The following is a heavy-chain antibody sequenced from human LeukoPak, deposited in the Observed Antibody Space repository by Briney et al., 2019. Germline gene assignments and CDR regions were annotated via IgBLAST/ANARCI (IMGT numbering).Heavy chain of an antibody. CDR2: INHSGST. D-gene: IGHD3-10*01. J-gene: IGHJ5*02. CDR3: ARGRGSGSYYAWFDP. CDR1: GGSFSGCY. V-gene: IGHV4-34*01. Sequence: SETLSLTCAVYGGSFSGCYWSWIRQPPGKGLEWIGEINHSGSTNYNPSLKSRVTISVDTSKNQFSLKLSSVTAADTAVYYCARGRGSGSYYAWFDPWGQGTLVTVSS.